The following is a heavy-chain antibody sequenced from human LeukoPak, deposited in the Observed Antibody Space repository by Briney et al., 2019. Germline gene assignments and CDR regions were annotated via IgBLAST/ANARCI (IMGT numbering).Heavy chain of an antibody. CDR3: ANPIEGY. J-gene: IGHJ4*02. V-gene: IGHV3-9*01. Sequence: GGSLRLSCAASGFTFSSSSMNWVRQSPGKGLEWVSGISWNSGSIGYADSVKGRFTISRDNAKNSLYLQMNSLRAEDTALYYCANPIEGYWGQGTLVTVSS. D-gene: IGHD2-21*01. CDR2: ISWNSGSI. CDR1: GFTFSSSS.